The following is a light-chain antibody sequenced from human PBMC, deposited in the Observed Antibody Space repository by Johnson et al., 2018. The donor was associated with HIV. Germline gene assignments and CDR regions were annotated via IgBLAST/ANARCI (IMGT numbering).Light chain of an antibody. J-gene: IGLJ1*01. CDR2: DNY. CDR3: GTWDNSLTPFYV. Sequence: QSVLTQPPSVSAAPGQKVTISCSGSSSNIGSNYVSWYQQLPGTAPKLLIYDNYKRPSGIPDRFSGSKSGTSATLGITGLQTGDEADYYCGTWDNSLTPFYVFGTATKVTVL. V-gene: IGLV1-51*01. CDR1: SSNIGSNY.